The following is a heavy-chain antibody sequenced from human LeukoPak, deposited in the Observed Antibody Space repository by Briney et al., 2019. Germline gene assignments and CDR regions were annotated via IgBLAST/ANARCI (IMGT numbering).Heavy chain of an antibody. J-gene: IGHJ4*02. V-gene: IGHV3-23*01. CDR3: ANRGLGVSFDS. CDR2: IISSGGTT. Sequence: VRSLRLSCAASVFTFSRYAITWVRQAARKGLEWVSAIISSGGTTFYADSVKGRFTISRDNSKNKLYLQMNSLSAEDTAVYYCANRGLGVSFDSWGEGTLVTVSS. CDR1: VFTFSRYA. D-gene: IGHD3-16*01.